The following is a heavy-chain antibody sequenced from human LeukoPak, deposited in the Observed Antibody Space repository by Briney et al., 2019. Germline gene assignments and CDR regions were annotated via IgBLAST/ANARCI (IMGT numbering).Heavy chain of an antibody. J-gene: IGHJ1*01. CDR3: VKTPLRLGELSPEYFQH. Sequence: GGSLRLSCSGSGFTFSRHNMHWVRQAPGRGLEYVSAISYNGDSTYYVDSVKGRFTISRDNSKNTLDLQMSSLRPEDTAVYYCVKTPLRLGELSPEYFQHWGQGTLVTVSS. CDR2: ISYNGDST. D-gene: IGHD3-16*02. V-gene: IGHV3-64D*09. CDR1: GFTFSRHN.